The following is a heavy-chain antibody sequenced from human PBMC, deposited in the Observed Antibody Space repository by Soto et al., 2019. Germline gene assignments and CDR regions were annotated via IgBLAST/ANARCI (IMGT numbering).Heavy chain of an antibody. D-gene: IGHD3-10*01. Sequence: ASVKVSCKASGYIFSANYIHWVRQAPGQGLEWLGWINPHSGATNYAQKFLGRVTMSADTSASTAYMDLARLKSDDTAVYYCVRANALGFSNWFDPWGRGTPVPVYS. CDR1: GYIFSANY. J-gene: IGHJ5*02. V-gene: IGHV1-2*02. CDR2: INPHSGAT. CDR3: VRANALGFSNWFDP.